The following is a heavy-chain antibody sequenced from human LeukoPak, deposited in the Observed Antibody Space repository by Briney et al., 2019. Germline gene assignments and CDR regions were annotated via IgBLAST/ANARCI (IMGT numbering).Heavy chain of an antibody. D-gene: IGHD6-19*01. J-gene: IGHJ4*02. CDR3: ARDRMAGSSGWSLLFDY. CDR1: GYTFTSYG. Sequence: GASVKVSCKASGYTFTSYGISWVRQAPGQGLEWMGWISAYNGNTNYAQKLQGRVTMTTDTSTSTAYMELRSLRSDDTAVYYCARDRMAGSSGWSLLFDYWGQGTLVTVSS. CDR2: ISAYNGNT. V-gene: IGHV1-18*01.